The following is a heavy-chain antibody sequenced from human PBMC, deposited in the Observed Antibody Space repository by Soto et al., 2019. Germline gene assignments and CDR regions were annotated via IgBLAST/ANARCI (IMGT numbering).Heavy chain of an antibody. CDR3: ARCMVLQQRPVNEAFHI. V-gene: IGHV3-74*01. J-gene: IGHJ3*02. D-gene: IGHD3-10*01. CDR1: GFTFSNSW. Sequence: EVQLVESGGGLVQPGGSLRLSCAASGFTFSNSWMHWVRQAPGQGLLWVSRMKSDGSSIFYADSVKGRFTISRYNVRNTLYLQMNRLRPEDTALYSCARCMVLQQRPVNEAFHICGQGTMITFSS. CDR2: MKSDGSSI.